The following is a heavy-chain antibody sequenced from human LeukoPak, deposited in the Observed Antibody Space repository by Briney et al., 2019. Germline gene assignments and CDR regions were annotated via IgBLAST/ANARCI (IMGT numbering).Heavy chain of an antibody. CDR1: GFTFSSYW. D-gene: IGHD2-2*01. Sequence: GGSLRLSCAASGFTFSSYWMHWVRQAPGKGLVWVSRINTDGSSTSYADSVKGRFTISRDNAKNTLYLQMNSLRAEDTAVYYCARERYCSSTSCPMGYWGQGTLVTVSS. CDR3: ARERYCSSTSCPMGY. J-gene: IGHJ4*02. V-gene: IGHV3-74*01. CDR2: INTDGSST.